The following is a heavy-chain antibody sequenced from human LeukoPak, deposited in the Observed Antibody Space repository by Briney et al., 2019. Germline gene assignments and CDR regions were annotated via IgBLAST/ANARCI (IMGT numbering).Heavy chain of an antibody. CDR3: ARHPPATGRFDY. V-gene: IGHV4-59*01. CDR1: GGSIINYY. D-gene: IGHD1-14*01. Sequence: SETLSLTCTVSGGSIINYYWSWLRQPPVKGLAWIGYVYYDGSTNYNPSLKSRVTMSVDTSKNQLSLKLSSVTAADTAVYYCARHPPATGRFDYWGQGTLGTVSS. J-gene: IGHJ4*02. CDR2: VYYDGST.